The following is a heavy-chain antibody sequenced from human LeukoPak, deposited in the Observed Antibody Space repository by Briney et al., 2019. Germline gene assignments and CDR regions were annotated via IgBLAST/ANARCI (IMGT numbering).Heavy chain of an antibody. Sequence: PSETLSLTCTVSGGSISSSSYYWGRIRQPPGKGLEWIGSIYYSGSTYYNPSLKSRVTISVDTSKNQFSLKLSSVTAADTAVYYCAREACCTNGVCYTVFDYWGQGTLVTVSS. CDR3: AREACCTNGVCYTVFDY. CDR1: GGSISSSSYY. V-gene: IGHV4-39*07. CDR2: IYYSGST. J-gene: IGHJ4*02. D-gene: IGHD2-8*01.